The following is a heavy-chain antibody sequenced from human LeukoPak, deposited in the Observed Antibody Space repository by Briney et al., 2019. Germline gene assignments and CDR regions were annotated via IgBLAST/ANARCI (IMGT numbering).Heavy chain of an antibody. CDR3: ARPLRGSGWYSASNSPFDF. CDR1: GYRFTSYW. CDR2: IYPGDSDT. V-gene: IGHV5-51*01. D-gene: IGHD6-19*01. J-gene: IGHJ4*02. Sequence: GESVKISCKASGYRFTSYWIGWLRQIPGKGQEWIGIIYPGDSDTRYSPSFQGQVIISVDKSVTTAYLQWSSLKASDTAIYYCARPLRGSGWYSASNSPFDFWGQGTLVTVSS.